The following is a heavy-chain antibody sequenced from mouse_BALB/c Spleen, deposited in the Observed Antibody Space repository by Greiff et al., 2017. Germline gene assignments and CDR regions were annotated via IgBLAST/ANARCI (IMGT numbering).Heavy chain of an antibody. CDR3: TSYYGKVYYAMDY. Sequence: VQLQQSGTVLARPGASVKMSCKASGYSFTSYWMHWVKQRPGQGLEWIGAIYPGNSDTSYNQKFKGKAKLTAVTSASTAYMELSSLTNEDSAVYYCTSYYGKVYYAMDYWGQGTSVTVSS. J-gene: IGHJ4*01. D-gene: IGHD2-10*01. V-gene: IGHV1-5*01. CDR2: IYPGNSDT. CDR1: GYSFTSYW.